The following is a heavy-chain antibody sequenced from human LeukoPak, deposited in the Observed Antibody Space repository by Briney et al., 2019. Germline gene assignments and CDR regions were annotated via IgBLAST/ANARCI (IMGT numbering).Heavy chain of an antibody. D-gene: IGHD6-13*01. Sequence: GGSLSLSCAASGFTLSNYDMHWVPQAAGKGLERVSAIGTAGDTYYPGSVKGRFTISRENAKNSLYLQMNSLSAGDTAVYYCASIPAYSSSWYAIDNWGQGTLVTVSS. J-gene: IGHJ4*02. CDR1: GFTLSNYD. CDR2: IGTAGDT. V-gene: IGHV3-13*01. CDR3: ASIPAYSSSWYAIDN.